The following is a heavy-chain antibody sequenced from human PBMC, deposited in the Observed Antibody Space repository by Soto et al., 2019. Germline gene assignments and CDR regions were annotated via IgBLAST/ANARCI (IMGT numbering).Heavy chain of an antibody. Sequence: EVQLVESGGGLVKPGGSLRLSCAASGFTFSNAWMSWVRQAPGKGLEWVGRIKSKTDGGTTDYAAPVKGRFTISRDDSKNTLYLQMNSLKTEDTAVYYCTTSDNYGSNSVFDYWGQGTLVTVSS. CDR3: TTSDNYGSNSVFDY. J-gene: IGHJ4*02. CDR2: IKSKTDGGTT. D-gene: IGHD4-17*01. V-gene: IGHV3-15*01. CDR1: GFTFSNAW.